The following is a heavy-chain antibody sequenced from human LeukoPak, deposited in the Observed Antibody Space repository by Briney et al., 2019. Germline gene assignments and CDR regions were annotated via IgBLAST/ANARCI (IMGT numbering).Heavy chain of an antibody. Sequence: GGSLRLSCAASGFTFSSYWMSWVRQTPGKGLEWVANIKQDGSEKYYVDSVKGRFTISRDNAKNSLYLQMNSLRAEDTAVYYCAREGPHGSGIYYNPLDYWGQGALVIVSS. CDR2: IKQDGSEK. V-gene: IGHV3-7*01. CDR3: AREGPHGSGIYYNPLDY. J-gene: IGHJ4*02. D-gene: IGHD3-10*01. CDR1: GFTFSSYW.